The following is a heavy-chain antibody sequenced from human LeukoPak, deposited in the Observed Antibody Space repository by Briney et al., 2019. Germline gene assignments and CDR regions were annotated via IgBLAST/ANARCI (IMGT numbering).Heavy chain of an antibody. V-gene: IGHV4-39*01. J-gene: IGHJ4*02. D-gene: IGHD3-22*01. CDR1: GGSISSSSYY. CDR3: ASLPLFYDSSGYYPGGLDY. CDR2: IYYSGST. Sequence: SETLSLTCTVSGGSISSSSYYWGWIRQPPGKGLEWIGSIYYSGSTYYNPSLKSRVTISVDTSKNQFSLKLSSVTAADTAVYYCASLPLFYDSSGYYPGGLDYWGQGTLVTVSS.